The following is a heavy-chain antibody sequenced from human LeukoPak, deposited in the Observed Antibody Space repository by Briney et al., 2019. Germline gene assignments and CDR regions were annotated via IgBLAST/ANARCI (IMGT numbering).Heavy chain of an antibody. J-gene: IGHJ3*02. V-gene: IGHV4-39*01. CDR2: IYYSGNT. CDR1: GGSISNYY. CDR3: ARIPTNAVPSAHNGFDI. Sequence: PSETLSLTCTVSGGSISNYYWGWIRQPPGKGLEWIGSIYYSGNTYYNSSLKSRVTISVDTSKNQFSLRLNSVTAADTSIYYCARIPTNAVPSAHNGFDIWGQGTMLTVSS. D-gene: IGHD6-19*01.